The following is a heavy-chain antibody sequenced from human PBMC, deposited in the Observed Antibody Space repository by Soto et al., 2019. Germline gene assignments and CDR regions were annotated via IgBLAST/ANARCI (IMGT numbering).Heavy chain of an antibody. D-gene: IGHD6-19*01. V-gene: IGHV3-43*01. Sequence: EVQLVESGGVVVQPGGSLRLSCAASGFTFDAFTMHWVRQAPGKGLEWVSLIRWDSGSSYYVVSVKGRFTISRDNNKTSLYLQMNSLRSEDTAFYYCAREAKRTASVWYVGFDSWGQGTLVTVSS. CDR3: AREAKRTASVWYVGFDS. CDR2: IRWDSGSS. J-gene: IGHJ4*02. CDR1: GFTFDAFT.